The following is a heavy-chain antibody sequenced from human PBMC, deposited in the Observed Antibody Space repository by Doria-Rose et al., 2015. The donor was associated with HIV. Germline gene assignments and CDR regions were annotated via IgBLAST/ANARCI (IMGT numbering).Heavy chain of an antibody. V-gene: IGHV1-3*01. CDR2: LNVGNGDT. D-gene: IGHD6-13*01. J-gene: IGHJ4*02. CDR1: YA. Sequence: YAIHCVRQALGQRLECMGWLNVGNGDTRYSRKFQDRATITSDTSANTGYMALSSLRSEDTAVYYCARIHYLSSSSLGNWGQGTLVTVSS. CDR3: ARIHYLSSSSLGN.